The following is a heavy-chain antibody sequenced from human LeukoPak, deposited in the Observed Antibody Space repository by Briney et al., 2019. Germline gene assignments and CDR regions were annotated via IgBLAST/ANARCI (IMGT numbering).Heavy chain of an antibody. V-gene: IGHV3-23*01. J-gene: IGHJ4*02. CDR1: GFTFSSYA. D-gene: IGHD3-3*01. Sequence: PGGSLRLSCAASGFTFSSYAMSWVRQAPGEGLEWVSAISGSGGSTYYADSVKGRFTISRDNSKNTLYLQMNSLRAEDTAVYYCAKDPFLPYYDFWSGYYPREGTFDYWGQGTLVTVSS. CDR2: ISGSGGST. CDR3: AKDPFLPYYDFWSGYYPREGTFDY.